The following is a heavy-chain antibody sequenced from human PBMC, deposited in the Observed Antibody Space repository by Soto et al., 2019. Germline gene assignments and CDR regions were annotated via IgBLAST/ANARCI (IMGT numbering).Heavy chain of an antibody. V-gene: IGHV3-7*05. CDR3: ARDLPYVDAFYI. CDR2: IKQDGSEK. CDR1: GFTFSSSW. Sequence: EVQLVESGGGLVQPGGSLRLSCAASGFTFSSSWMSWVRQAPGKGLEWVANIKQDGSEKYYVDSVKGRFTISIDNAKNSLYMERNSLRAEDTAVYFCARDLPYVDAFYIWGQGTMVTVSS. D-gene: IGHD3-16*01. J-gene: IGHJ3*02.